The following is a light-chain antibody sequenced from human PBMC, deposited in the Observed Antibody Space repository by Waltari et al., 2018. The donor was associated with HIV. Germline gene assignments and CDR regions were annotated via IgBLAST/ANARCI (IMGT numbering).Light chain of an antibody. CDR2: DAS. V-gene: IGKV3-20*01. CDR3: QQYGSSQVT. Sequence: EIVLPQSPRTLSLSPGESATLPCRASQSVISIFLAWYQQKPGQAPRLLIYDASRRATGIPDRFSGSGSGTDFTLTISRLEPEDFAVYYCQQYGSSQVTFGQGTRVDI. J-gene: IGKJ1*01. CDR1: QSVISIF.